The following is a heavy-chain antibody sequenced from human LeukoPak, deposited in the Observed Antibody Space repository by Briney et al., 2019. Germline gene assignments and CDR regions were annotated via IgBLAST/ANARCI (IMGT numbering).Heavy chain of an antibody. CDR3: ARDIHWAFDY. CDR1: GFTFNSYS. Sequence: GGSLGLSCGASGFTFNSYSMNWVRQAPGKGLEWVSYISSSTSRIYYADSVKGRFTISRDSARRSLFLQMSSLRDEDTAVYYCARDIHWAFDYWGQGTLVTVSS. CDR2: ISSSTSRI. D-gene: IGHD7-27*01. V-gene: IGHV3-48*02. J-gene: IGHJ4*02.